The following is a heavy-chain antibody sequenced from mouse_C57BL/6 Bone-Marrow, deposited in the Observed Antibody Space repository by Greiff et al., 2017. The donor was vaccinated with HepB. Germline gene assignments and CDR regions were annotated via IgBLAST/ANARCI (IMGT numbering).Heavy chain of an antibody. CDR3: ARDLLYYFDY. Sequence: QVQLQQPGAELVRPGSSVKLSCKASGYTFTSYWMHWVKQRPIQGLEWIGNIDPSDSETHYTQKFKDKATLTVDKSSSTAYMQLSSLTSEDSAVYYCARDLLYYFDYWGQGTTLTVSS. J-gene: IGHJ2*01. D-gene: IGHD2-10*01. CDR1: GYTFTSYW. V-gene: IGHV1-52*01. CDR2: IDPSDSET.